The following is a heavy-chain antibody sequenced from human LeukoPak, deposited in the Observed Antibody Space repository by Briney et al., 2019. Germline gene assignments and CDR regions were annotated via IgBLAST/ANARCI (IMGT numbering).Heavy chain of an antibody. Sequence: GGSLRLSCAASGFTFSHFGVSWVRQAQAPGKGLEWVSALSDDGGTYYADSVKGRFSISRDNSKNTLYLEMKSLRTDDTAVYFCAKRVDYSSSSGGYFDYWGQGTLVTVSS. J-gene: IGHJ4*02. V-gene: IGHV3-23*01. CDR2: LSDDGGT. D-gene: IGHD6-6*01. CDR3: AKRVDYSSSSGGYFDY. CDR1: GFTFSHFG.